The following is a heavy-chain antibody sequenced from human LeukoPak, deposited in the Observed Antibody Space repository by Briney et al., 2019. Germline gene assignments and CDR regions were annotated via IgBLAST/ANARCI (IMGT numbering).Heavy chain of an antibody. CDR3: ARVGYYGSGSYPFDY. CDR2: IWYDGSNK. V-gene: IGHV3-33*01. J-gene: IGHJ4*02. CDR1: GFTFSSYG. D-gene: IGHD3-10*01. Sequence: GGSLRLSCAASGFTFSSYGMHWVRQAPGKGLEWVAVIWYDGSNKYYADSVKGRFTISRDNSKNTLYLQMNGLRAEDTAVYYCARVGYYGSGSYPFDYWGQGTLVTVSS.